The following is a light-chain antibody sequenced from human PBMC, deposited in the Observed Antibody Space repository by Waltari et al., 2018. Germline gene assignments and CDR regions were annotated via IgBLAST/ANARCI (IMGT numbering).Light chain of an antibody. V-gene: IGKV3-20*01. CDR2: HAS. CDR1: QSVSMY. Sequence: IVLTPSPGTLSLSPGERATLPCRASQSVSMYLAWYPQKPGQAPRLLLYHASRRATGIPDRFSGSGSGTDFSLTISRLEPEEFAMYYCQKYESLPATFGQGTKVEIK. CDR3: QKYESLPAT. J-gene: IGKJ1*01.